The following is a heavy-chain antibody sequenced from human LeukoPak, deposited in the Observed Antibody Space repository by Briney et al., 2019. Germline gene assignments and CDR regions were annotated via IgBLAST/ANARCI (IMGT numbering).Heavy chain of an antibody. J-gene: IGHJ5*02. CDR3: ARRFRGRGWFDP. D-gene: IGHD3-10*01. CDR1: GGSFSGYS. CDR2: INHSGST. V-gene: IGHV4-34*01. Sequence: SETLSLTCAVYGGSFSGYSWLWIRQPPGKGLEWIGEINHSGSTNYNPSLKSRVTISVDTSKNQFSLKLSSVTAADTAVYYCARRFRGRGWFDPWGQGTLVTVSS.